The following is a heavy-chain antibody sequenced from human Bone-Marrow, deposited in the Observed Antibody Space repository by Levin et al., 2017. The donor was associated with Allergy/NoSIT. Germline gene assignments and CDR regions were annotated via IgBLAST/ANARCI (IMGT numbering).Heavy chain of an antibody. D-gene: IGHD1-26*01. V-gene: IGHV4-38-2*02. CDR2: IYHSGRT. CDR3: SRDRSSANYDMDV. CDR1: GYSISNGYY. Sequence: GSLRLSCGVSGYSISNGYYWGWIRQPPGKGLEWIGSIYHSGRTFYNPSLESRVTISVDTSNNQFSLRLTSVTATDTAVYYCSRDRSSANYDMDVWGQGTTVTVSS. J-gene: IGHJ6*02.